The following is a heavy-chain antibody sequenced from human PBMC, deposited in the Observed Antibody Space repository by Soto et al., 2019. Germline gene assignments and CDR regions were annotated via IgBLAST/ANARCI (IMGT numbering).Heavy chain of an antibody. D-gene: IGHD3-22*01. CDR2: ISNDGTNQ. CDR3: AKAYYYDSSGYYDNYYAMDV. Sequence: QMQLVESGGGVVQPVRSLRLSCDASGFTLSGFAMHWVRQAPGQGLEWVAVISNDGTNQYYSESVKGRFTISRDNSKNTLYLQMNNLRAEDTAVYYCAKAYYYDSSGYYDNYYAMDVWGQGTTVTVS. CDR1: GFTLSGFA. V-gene: IGHV3-30*18. J-gene: IGHJ6*02.